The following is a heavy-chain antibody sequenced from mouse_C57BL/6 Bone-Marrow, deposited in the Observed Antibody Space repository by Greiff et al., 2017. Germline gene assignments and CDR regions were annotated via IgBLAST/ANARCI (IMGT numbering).Heavy chain of an antibody. CDR2: INPNNGGT. D-gene: IGHD2-3*01. CDR1: GYTFTDYY. CDR3: ARSRGYYEQAY. Sequence: EVKLQESGPELVKPGASVKISCKASGYTFTDYYMNWVKQSHGKSLEWIGDINPNNGGTSYNQKFKGKATLTVDKSSSTAYMELRSLTSEDSAVYYCARSRGYYEQAYWGQGTLVTVSA. V-gene: IGHV1-26*01. J-gene: IGHJ3*01.